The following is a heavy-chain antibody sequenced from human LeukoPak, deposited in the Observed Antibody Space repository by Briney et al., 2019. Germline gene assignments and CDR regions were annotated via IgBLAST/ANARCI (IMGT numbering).Heavy chain of an antibody. CDR3: AREADSDAFDI. Sequence: GASVKVSCKASGYTFTSYTIHWVRQAPGQRLEWMGWINAGNGNTKYSQKFQGRVTITRDTSASTAYMELSSLGSEDTAVYYCAREADSDAFDIWGQGTMVTVSS. CDR1: GYTFTSYT. CDR2: INAGNGNT. J-gene: IGHJ3*02. V-gene: IGHV1-3*01. D-gene: IGHD2-21*01.